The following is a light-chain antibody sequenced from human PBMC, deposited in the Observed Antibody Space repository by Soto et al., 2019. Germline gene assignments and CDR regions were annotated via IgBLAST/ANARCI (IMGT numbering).Light chain of an antibody. CDR3: QQYNSPPGFT. J-gene: IGKJ3*01. CDR2: KAS. V-gene: IGKV1-5*03. CDR1: QRISSW. Sequence: DIQMTQSPSTLSASVGDRVTITCRASQRISSWLAWYQQKPGKAPKLLIYKASNLESGFPSRFSGSGSGTEFTLTISSLHPDDFATYYCQQYNSPPGFTFGPGTKVDIK.